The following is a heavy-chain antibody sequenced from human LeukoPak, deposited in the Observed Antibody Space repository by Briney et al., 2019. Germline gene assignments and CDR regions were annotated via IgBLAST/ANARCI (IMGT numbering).Heavy chain of an antibody. CDR2: ISYDGSNK. CDR1: GFTFSSYG. D-gene: IGHD3-10*01. J-gene: IGHJ4*02. Sequence: GGSLRLSCAASGFTFSSYGMHWVRQAPGKGLEWVAVISYDGSNKYYADSVKGRFTISRDNSKNTLYLQMNSLRAEDTAVYYCAGELNSLLLWFGELDYWGQGTLVTVSS. V-gene: IGHV3-30*03. CDR3: AGELNSLLLWFGELDY.